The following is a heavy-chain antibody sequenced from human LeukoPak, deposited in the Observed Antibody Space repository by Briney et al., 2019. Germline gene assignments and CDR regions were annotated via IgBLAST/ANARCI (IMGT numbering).Heavy chain of an antibody. CDR2: IYYSGST. V-gene: IGHV4-59*01. J-gene: IGHJ5*02. CDR3: ARFPRPITIFGVVTALGGFDP. Sequence: SETLSLTCTVSGASISNYYWSWIRQPPGKGLEWIGYIYYSGSTNYNPSLKSRVTISLDTSKNQFSLKLSSVTAADTAVYYCARFPRPITIFGVVTALGGFDPWGQGTLVTVSS. CDR1: GASISNYY. D-gene: IGHD3-3*01.